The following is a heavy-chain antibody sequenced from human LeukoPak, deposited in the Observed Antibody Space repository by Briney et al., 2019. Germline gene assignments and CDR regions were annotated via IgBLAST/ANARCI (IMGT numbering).Heavy chain of an antibody. CDR2: ISSSSSYI. D-gene: IGHD2-15*01. Sequence: GGSLRLSCAAFGFTFSSYSMSWVRQAPGKGLEWVSSISSSSSYIYYADSVKGRFTISRDNAKNSLYLQMNSLRAEDTAVYYCARDPVVAVDYWGQGTLVTVSS. J-gene: IGHJ4*02. V-gene: IGHV3-21*01. CDR3: ARDPVVAVDY. CDR1: GFTFSSYS.